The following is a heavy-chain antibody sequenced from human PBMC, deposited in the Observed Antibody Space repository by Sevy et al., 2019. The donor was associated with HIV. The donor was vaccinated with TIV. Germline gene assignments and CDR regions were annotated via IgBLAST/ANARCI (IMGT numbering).Heavy chain of an antibody. CDR1: GFDVSNNY. CDR3: ARDYSRRPGWFDP. V-gene: IGHV3-53*01. CDR2: IYSSGTT. Sequence: GGSLRLSYAGSGFDVSNNYMSWVRQAPGKGLEWVSIIYSSGTTYYADSVKGRFTISRDKSKNTVYLQMSSLRADDTAFYHCARDYSRRPGWFDPWGQGTLVTVSS. D-gene: IGHD6-13*01. J-gene: IGHJ5*02.